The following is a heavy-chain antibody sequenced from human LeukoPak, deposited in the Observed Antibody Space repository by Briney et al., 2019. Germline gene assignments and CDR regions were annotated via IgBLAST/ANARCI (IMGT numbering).Heavy chain of an antibody. Sequence: GESLQISCKGSGYSFTSYWIGWVRQMPGKGLEWMGIIYPGDSDTRYSPSFQGQVTISADKSISTAYLQWSSLKASDTAMYYCARSTPYYEYSSSLDYWGQGTLVTVSS. CDR3: ARSTPYYEYSSSLDY. CDR2: IYPGDSDT. J-gene: IGHJ4*02. V-gene: IGHV5-51*01. CDR1: GYSFTSYW. D-gene: IGHD6-6*01.